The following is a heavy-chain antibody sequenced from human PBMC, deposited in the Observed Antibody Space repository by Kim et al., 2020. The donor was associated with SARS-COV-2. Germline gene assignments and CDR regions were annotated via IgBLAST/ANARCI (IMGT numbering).Heavy chain of an antibody. D-gene: IGHD7-27*01. CDR1: GGSISSNNYS. CDR2: IYYRGSY. CDR3: DRQPGTAGDGYYDFY. J-gene: IGHJ6*03. Sequence: SETLSLTCTVSGGSISSNNYSWVRQRQGKGLEWVWIGSIYYRGSYNYNPNPKSRVSISAAENQNYMSLKPMTATAADAAVFYCDRQPGTAGDGYYDFY. V-gene: IGHV4-59*05.